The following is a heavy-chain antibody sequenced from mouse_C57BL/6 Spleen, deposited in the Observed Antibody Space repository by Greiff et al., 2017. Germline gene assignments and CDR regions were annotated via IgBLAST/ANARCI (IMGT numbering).Heavy chain of an antibody. J-gene: IGHJ4*01. D-gene: IGHD2-5*01. CDR2: IDPENGDT. CDR1: GFNIKDDY. CDR3: TSSSYSNLYAMDY. V-gene: IGHV14-4*01. Sequence: VQLQQSGAELVRPGASVTLSCTASGFNIKDDYMHWVKQRPEQGLEWIGWIDPENGDTEYASKFQGKATITADTSSNTAYLQLSSLTSEDTAVYYCTSSSYSNLYAMDYWGQGTSVTVSS.